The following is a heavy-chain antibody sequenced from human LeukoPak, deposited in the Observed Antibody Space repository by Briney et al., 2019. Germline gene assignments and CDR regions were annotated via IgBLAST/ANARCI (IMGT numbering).Heavy chain of an antibody. J-gene: IGHJ5*02. Sequence: GASVKVSCKASGYTFTGYYMHWVRQAPGQGLEWLGWINPNSGGTNYAQKFQGRVTMTRDTSISTAYMELSRLRSDDTAVYYCARDNVCSSTSCSTNPYVGFDPWGQGTLVTVSS. CDR1: GYTFTGYY. CDR3: ARDNVCSSTSCSTNPYVGFDP. V-gene: IGHV1-2*02. D-gene: IGHD2-2*01. CDR2: INPNSGGT.